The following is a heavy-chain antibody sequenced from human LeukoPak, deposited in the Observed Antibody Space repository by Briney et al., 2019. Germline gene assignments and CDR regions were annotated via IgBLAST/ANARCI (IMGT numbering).Heavy chain of an antibody. CDR2: IRYDESNK. D-gene: IGHD3-10*01. CDR3: AKVRARSFGSGSYISSPDY. J-gene: IGHJ4*02. Sequence: GGSLRLSCAASGSTFSSYGMHWVRQAPGKGLEWVAFIRYDESNKYYADSVKGRFTISRDNSKNTLYLQMNSLRAEDTAVYYCAKVRARSFGSGSYISSPDYWGQGTLVTVSS. CDR1: GSTFSSYG. V-gene: IGHV3-30*02.